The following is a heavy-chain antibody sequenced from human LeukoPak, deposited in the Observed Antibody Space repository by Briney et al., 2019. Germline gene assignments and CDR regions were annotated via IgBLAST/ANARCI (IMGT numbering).Heavy chain of an antibody. J-gene: IGHJ4*02. CDR2: IYYTGST. D-gene: IGHD1-26*01. V-gene: IGHV4-59*11. CDR3: ASSGSYGVL. CDR1: GGSISSHY. Sequence: SETLSLTCSVSGGSISSHYWSWMRQPPGKGLEWIGYIYYTGSTDYNPSLKSRVTISVDTSKNQLSLKLSSVTAADTAVYYCASSGSYGVLWGQGTLVTVSS.